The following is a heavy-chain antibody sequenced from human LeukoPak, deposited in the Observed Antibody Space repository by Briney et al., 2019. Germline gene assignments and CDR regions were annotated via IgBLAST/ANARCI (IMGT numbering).Heavy chain of an antibody. CDR1: GYTFSSYG. CDR3: ARGDYSGSYYYFDY. CDR2: TSGYNGIT. Sequence: GASVKVSCKASGYTFSSYGISWVRQAPGQGLEWMGWTSGYNGITSYAQKLEGRVTMTTDTSTTTAYMELRSLRSDDTAVYYCARGDYSGSYYYFDYWGQGTLVTVSS. J-gene: IGHJ4*02. V-gene: IGHV1-18*01. D-gene: IGHD1-26*01.